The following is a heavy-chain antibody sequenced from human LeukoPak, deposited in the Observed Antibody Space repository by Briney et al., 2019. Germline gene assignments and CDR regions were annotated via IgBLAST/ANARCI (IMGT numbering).Heavy chain of an antibody. CDR3: ARGGYSYGLILYYYGMDV. J-gene: IGHJ6*02. CDR1: GYTFTSYD. V-gene: IGHV1-8*01. CDR2: MNPNSGNT. Sequence: ASVKVSCKASGYTFTSYDINWVRQATGQGLEWMGWMNPNSGNTGYAQKFQGRVTMTRNTSISTAYMELSSLRSEDTAVYYCARGGYSYGLILYYYGMDVWGQGTTVTVS. D-gene: IGHD5-18*01.